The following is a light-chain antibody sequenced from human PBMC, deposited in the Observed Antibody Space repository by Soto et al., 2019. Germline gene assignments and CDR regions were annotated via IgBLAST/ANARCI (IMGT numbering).Light chain of an antibody. CDR2: DTT. J-gene: IGLJ1*01. V-gene: IGLV7-46*01. CDR1: TGAVTNGHY. CDR3: LISYNGTDV. Sequence: QSVLAQERSLTVSPGGTVTLPCDSSTGAVTNGHYPYWFQQKPGQAPRTLIYDTTNRHSWTPARFSGSLLGGNAALTLSGAPPEDEAEYYCLISYNGTDVFGTGTKGTV.